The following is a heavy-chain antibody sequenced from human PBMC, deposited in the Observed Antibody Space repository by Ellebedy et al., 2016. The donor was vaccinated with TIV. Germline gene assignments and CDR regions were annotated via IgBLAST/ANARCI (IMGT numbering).Heavy chain of an antibody. Sequence: PGGSLRLSCAASGFTFSDYSMNWVRQAPGKGLEWVSSISSSGNYRYHGDSVKGRFTTSRDNAKNLLYLQMNSLRAEETAVYYCAREKSGHKWNDGFDSWGQGTLVTVSS. V-gene: IGHV3-21*01. CDR3: AREKSGHKWNDGFDS. CDR2: ISSSGNYR. CDR1: GFTFSDYS. J-gene: IGHJ4*02. D-gene: IGHD1-1*01.